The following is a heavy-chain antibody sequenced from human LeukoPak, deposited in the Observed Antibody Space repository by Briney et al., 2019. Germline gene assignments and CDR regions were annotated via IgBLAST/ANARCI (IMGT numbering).Heavy chain of an antibody. CDR1: GYTFTDYY. CDR3: AREGALAVASAGDY. V-gene: IGHV1-46*01. J-gene: IGHJ4*02. D-gene: IGHD6-19*01. Sequence: ASVKVSCKPSGYTFTDYYIHWVRQAPGQGLEWMGIMSPSTGGATYAQKFQGRVTMTRDTSTSTVYMDLRRLTSDDTAVYYCAREGALAVASAGDYWGQGTLVTVSS. CDR2: MSPSTGGA.